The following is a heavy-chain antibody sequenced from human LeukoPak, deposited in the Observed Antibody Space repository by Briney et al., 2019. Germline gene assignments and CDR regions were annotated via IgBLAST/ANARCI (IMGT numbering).Heavy chain of an antibody. J-gene: IGHJ4*02. CDR1: GGSISSGGYY. CDR2: IYYSGST. V-gene: IGHV4-31*03. CDR3: AREGSAGFDY. Sequence: PSQTLSLTSTVSGGSISSGGYYWSWIRQHPGKGLEWIGYIYYSGSTYYNPSLKSRVTISVDTSKNQFSLKLSSVTAADTAVYYCAREGSAGFDYWGQGTLVTVSS.